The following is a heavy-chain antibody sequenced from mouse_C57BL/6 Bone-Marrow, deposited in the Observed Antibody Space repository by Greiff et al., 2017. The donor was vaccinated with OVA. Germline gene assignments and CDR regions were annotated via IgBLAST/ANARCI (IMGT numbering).Heavy chain of an antibody. V-gene: IGHV14-4*01. CDR1: GFNIKDDY. CDR2: IDPENGDT. J-gene: IGHJ2*01. CDR3: TTPTVAFDY. Sequence: VQLKESGAELVRPGASVKLSCTASGFNIKDDYMHWVKQRPEQGLEWIGWIDPENGDTEYASKFQGKATITADTSSNTAYLQLSSLTSEDTAVYYCTTPTVAFDYWGQGTTLTVSS. D-gene: IGHD1-1*01.